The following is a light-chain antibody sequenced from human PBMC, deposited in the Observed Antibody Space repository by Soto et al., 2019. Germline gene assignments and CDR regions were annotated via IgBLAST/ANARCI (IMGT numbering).Light chain of an antibody. Sequence: QSVLTQPASVSGSPGQSITISCTGTKFDIGRYNYVSWYRQHPGEAPKLIIFEVNNRPSGISNRFSGSKSGNTASLTISGLHVEDEAHYFCSSYTSASALAIFGGGTKVTVL. CDR3: SSYTSASALAI. V-gene: IGLV2-14*01. CDR2: EVN. J-gene: IGLJ2*01. CDR1: KFDIGRYNY.